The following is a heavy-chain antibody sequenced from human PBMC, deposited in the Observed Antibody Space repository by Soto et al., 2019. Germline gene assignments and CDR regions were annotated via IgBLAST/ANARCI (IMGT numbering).Heavy chain of an antibody. CDR3: ASGASRWYPYFFDS. Sequence: QAQVVQSGAEVRKPGSSVKLSCKASEGTFNSYAIAWVRQAPGQGLEWMGGIIPYYNTLNYAQKFQDRVTIPADDSTNTVYMELSSLRYDDTAVYFCASGASRWYPYFFDSWAQGTLVTVSS. J-gene: IGHJ4*02. CDR1: EGTFNSYA. V-gene: IGHV1-69*01. D-gene: IGHD6-13*01. CDR2: IIPYYNTL.